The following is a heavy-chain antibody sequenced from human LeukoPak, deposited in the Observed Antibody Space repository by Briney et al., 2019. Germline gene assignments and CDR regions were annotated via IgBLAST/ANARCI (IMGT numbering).Heavy chain of an antibody. CDR3: ARGGNYDFWSGYSCDY. V-gene: IGHV1-2*02. CDR1: GYTFTDYF. J-gene: IGHJ4*02. Sequence: ASVKLSCKASGYTFTDYFVHWVRQAPGQGLEWMGWITPNSGGTNYAQKFQGRVTMTRDTSSSTAYMELSRLRSDHAAVYYCARGGNYDFWSGYSCDYWGQRTLVSVSS. CDR2: ITPNSGGT. D-gene: IGHD3-3*01.